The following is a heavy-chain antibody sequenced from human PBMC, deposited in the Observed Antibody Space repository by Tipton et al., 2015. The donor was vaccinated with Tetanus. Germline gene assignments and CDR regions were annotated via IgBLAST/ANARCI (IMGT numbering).Heavy chain of an antibody. D-gene: IGHD3-16*01. CDR3: ARDHGITWGGMGYYYGMDV. V-gene: IGHV4-30-4*01. Sequence: LRLSCTVSGDSLSNGDYYWSWIRQPPGKGLESIGYIYYSGSTYYNPSLKSRVTISVDTSKNQFSPRLSSVTAADTAVYYCARDHGITWGGMGYYYGMDVWGQGTTVTVSS. CDR1: GDSLSNGDYY. J-gene: IGHJ6*02. CDR2: IYYSGST.